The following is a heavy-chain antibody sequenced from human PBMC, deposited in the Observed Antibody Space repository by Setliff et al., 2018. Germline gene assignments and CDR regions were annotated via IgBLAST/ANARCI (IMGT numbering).Heavy chain of an antibody. CDR2: INQRESAK. CDR3: ARTKGTTMATQYFDY. J-gene: IGHJ4*02. Sequence: PGESLKISCKGSGYSFTTYWIGWVRQMPGKGLEWVANINQRESAKLYVDSVKGRFTISRDNAENSLYLQMTSLRAEDTAVYYCARTKGTTMATQYFDYWGQGTLVTVSS. CDR1: GYSFTTYW. D-gene: IGHD3-10*01. V-gene: IGHV3-7*05.